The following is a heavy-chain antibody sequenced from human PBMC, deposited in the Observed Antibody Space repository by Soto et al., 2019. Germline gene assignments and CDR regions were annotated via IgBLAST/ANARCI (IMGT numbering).Heavy chain of an antibody. V-gene: IGHV4-59*01. D-gene: IGHD6-6*01. CDR1: GGAITCYY. Sequence: SETLSLTSNVAGGAITCYYWNLIRQPPGQGLEWIGYVYFSGSTKYNPSLTSRVTISVDMSKKQFSLRLTSMTSADTAVYYCSRERGAVASIADAFDIWGQGTMVTVSS. J-gene: IGHJ3*02. CDR3: SRERGAVASIADAFDI. CDR2: VYFSGST.